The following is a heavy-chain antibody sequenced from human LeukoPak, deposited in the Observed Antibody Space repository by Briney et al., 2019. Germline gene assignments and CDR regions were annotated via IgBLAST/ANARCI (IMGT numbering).Heavy chain of an antibody. CDR1: GFTFSSYS. CDR2: ISSSSSTI. V-gene: IGHV3-48*04. CDR3: ARDESGGAFDI. D-gene: IGHD3-16*01. Sequence: GGSLRLSCAASGFTFSSYSMNWVRQAPGKGLEWVTYISSSSSTIYYADSVKGRFTISRDNAKNSLYLQMNSLRAEDTAVYYCARDESGGAFDIWGQGTMVTVSS. J-gene: IGHJ3*02.